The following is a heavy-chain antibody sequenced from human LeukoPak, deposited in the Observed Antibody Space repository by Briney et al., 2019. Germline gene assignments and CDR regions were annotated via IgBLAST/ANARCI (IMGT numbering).Heavy chain of an antibody. J-gene: IGHJ4*02. Sequence: SETLSLTCSVSGGSISTYYWSWIRRPAGKGLEWIGRIYSSGNTNYNPSLKGRVSMSVDTSEKQFSLKLNSVTAADTAVYYCVRDHGTGCQRYFDSWGQGTLVTVSS. D-gene: IGHD3-10*01. CDR2: IYSSGNT. CDR1: GGSISTYY. V-gene: IGHV4-4*07. CDR3: VRDHGTGCQRYFDS.